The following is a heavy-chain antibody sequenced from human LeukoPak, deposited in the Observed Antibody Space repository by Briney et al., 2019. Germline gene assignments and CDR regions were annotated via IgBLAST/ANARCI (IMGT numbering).Heavy chain of an antibody. D-gene: IGHD6-19*01. Sequence: SETLSLTCSVFDGSISNYYWSWIRQPPGKGLEWIGYAYYSWSTTYNPSLESRVTISVDTSKNQFSLKLTAVTAADTAVYYCARNSAVATSRSWFDPWGQGTLVTVSS. CDR1: DGSISNYY. J-gene: IGHJ5*02. CDR2: AYYSWST. CDR3: ARNSAVATSRSWFDP. V-gene: IGHV4-59*08.